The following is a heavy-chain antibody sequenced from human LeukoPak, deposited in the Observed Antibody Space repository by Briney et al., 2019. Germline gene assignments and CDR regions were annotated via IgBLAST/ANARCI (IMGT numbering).Heavy chain of an antibody. D-gene: IGHD3-22*01. CDR1: GGSISSSSYY. CDR3: VGYYDSSGHYFDY. J-gene: IGHJ4*02. V-gene: IGHV4-39*01. Sequence: SETLSLTCTASGGSISSSSYYWGWIRQPPGKGLEWIGSIYYSGSTYYNPSLKSRVTISVDTSKNQFSLKLSSVTAADTAVYYCVGYYDSSGHYFDYWGQGTLVTVSS. CDR2: IYYSGST.